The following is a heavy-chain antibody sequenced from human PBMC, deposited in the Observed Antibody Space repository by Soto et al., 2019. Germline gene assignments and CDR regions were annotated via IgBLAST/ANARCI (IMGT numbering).Heavy chain of an antibody. CDR2: ISSSSSYI. J-gene: IGHJ4*02. V-gene: IGHV3-21*01. D-gene: IGHD4-17*01. Sequence: EVQLVESGGGLVKTGGSLRLSCAASGFNLSGYSMNWVRQAPGKGLEWVSSISSSSSYIHYADSVKGRFTISRDNAKNALYLQMNSLGAEDTAVYDCARETPLHPDYGGHSYSDSCREGTLVTVSS. CDR1: GFNLSGYS. CDR3: ARETPLHPDYGGHSYSDS.